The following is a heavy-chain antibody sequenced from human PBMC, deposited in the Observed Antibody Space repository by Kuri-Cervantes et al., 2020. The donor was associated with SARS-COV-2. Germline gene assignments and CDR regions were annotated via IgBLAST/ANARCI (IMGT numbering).Heavy chain of an antibody. D-gene: IGHD5-18*01. V-gene: IGHV3-53*01. CDR1: GFTVSSNY. CDR3: ARDPGGYSYGYMWAFDI. CDR2: IYSGGST. J-gene: IGHJ3*02. Sequence: GESLKISCAASGFTVSSNYMSWVRQAPGKGLEWVSVIYSGGSTYYADSVKGRFTISRDNSKNTLYLQMNSLRAEDTAVYYCARDPGGYSYGYMWAFDIWGQGTMVTVSS.